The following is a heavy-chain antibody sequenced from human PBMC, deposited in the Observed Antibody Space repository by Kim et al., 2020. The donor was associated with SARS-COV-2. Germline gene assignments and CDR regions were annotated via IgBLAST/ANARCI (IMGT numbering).Heavy chain of an antibody. V-gene: IGHV3-21*01. CDR2: ISSSSSYI. J-gene: IGHJ4*02. D-gene: IGHD5-18*01. Sequence: GSLRLSCAASGFTFSSYSMNWVRQAPGKGLEWVSSISSSSSYIYYADSVKGRFTISRDNAKNSLYLQMNSLRAEDTAVYYCARVPVDTAMVEFDYWGQGTLVTVSS. CDR3: ARVPVDTAMVEFDY. CDR1: GFTFSSYS.